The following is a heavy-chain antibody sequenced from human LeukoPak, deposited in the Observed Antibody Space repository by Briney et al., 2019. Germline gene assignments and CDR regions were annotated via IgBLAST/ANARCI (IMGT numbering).Heavy chain of an antibody. D-gene: IGHD2-21*01. CDR1: GGTFSSYA. CDR2: IIPIFGTA. Sequence: SVKVSCKASGGTFSSYAISWVRQAPGQGLEWMGGIIPIFGTANYAQKFQGRVTITADESTSTAYMELSSLGSEDTAVYYCARTEAYCGGDCYSNYCYYYMDVWGKGTTVTVSS. V-gene: IGHV1-69*13. CDR3: ARTEAYCGGDCYSNYCYYYMDV. J-gene: IGHJ6*03.